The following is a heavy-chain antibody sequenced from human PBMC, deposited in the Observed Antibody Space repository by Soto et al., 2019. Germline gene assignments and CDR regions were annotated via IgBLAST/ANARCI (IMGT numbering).Heavy chain of an antibody. J-gene: IGHJ6*02. CDR2: IYYSGST. CDR3: ARAGSSSFSSSNYYYYYGMDV. Sequence: SETLSLTCTASGGSISSGGYYWSWIRQHPGKGLEWIGYIYYSGSTYYNPSLKSRVTISVDTSKNQFSLKLSSVTAADTAVYYCARAGSSSFSSSNYYYYYGMDVWGQGTTVTVSS. V-gene: IGHV4-31*03. D-gene: IGHD6-6*01. CDR1: GGSISSGGYY.